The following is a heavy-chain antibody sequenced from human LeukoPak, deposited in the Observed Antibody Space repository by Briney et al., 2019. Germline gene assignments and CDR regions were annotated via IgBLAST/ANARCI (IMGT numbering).Heavy chain of an antibody. V-gene: IGHV4-39*01. D-gene: IGHD5-18*01. J-gene: IGHJ5*02. CDR3: ARLEDTAMVTSSPFDP. CDR2: IYYSGST. Sequence: PSETLSLTCTVSGGSISSSSYYWGWIRQPPGKGLEWIGSIYYSGSTYYNPSLKSRVTISVDTSKNQFSLKLSSVTAADTAVYYCARLEDTAMVTSSPFDPWGQGTLVTVSS. CDR1: GGSISSSSYY.